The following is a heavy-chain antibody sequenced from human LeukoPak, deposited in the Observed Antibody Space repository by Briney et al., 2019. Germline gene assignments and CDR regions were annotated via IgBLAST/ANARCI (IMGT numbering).Heavy chain of an antibody. J-gene: IGHJ4*02. CDR1: GYSISSGYY. Sequence: PSETLSVTCAVSGYSISSGYYWGWIRQPPGKGLEWIGSIYHSGSTYYNPSLKSRVTISVDTSKNQFSLKLSSVTAADTAVYYCSRKRWFGELFLFDYWGQGTLVTVSS. D-gene: IGHD3-10*01. V-gene: IGHV4-38-2*01. CDR3: SRKRWFGELFLFDY. CDR2: IYHSGST.